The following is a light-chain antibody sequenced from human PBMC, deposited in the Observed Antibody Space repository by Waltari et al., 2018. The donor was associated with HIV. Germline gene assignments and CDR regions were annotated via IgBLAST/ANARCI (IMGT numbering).Light chain of an antibody. J-gene: IGLJ2*01. CDR1: SSNIGAGFD. V-gene: IGLV1-40*01. CDR3: QSLDNSLSAL. CDR2: SNN. Sequence: HSVLTQPPSVSGAPGQRVTISCTGSSSNIGAGFDVHWYQPLPGTAPNLLIFSNNNRPSGVPDRFSGAKSGTSASLAITGLQAEDEADYYCQSLDNSLSALFGGGTKLTVL.